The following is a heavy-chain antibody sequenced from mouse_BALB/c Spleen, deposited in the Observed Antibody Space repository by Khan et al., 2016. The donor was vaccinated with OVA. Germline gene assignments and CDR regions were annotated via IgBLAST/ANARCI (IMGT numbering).Heavy chain of an antibody. CDR3: ARIKKIVATYFDY. CDR2: TNPTNGRT. D-gene: IGHD1-1*01. Sequence: QVQLQQPGAELVKAGASVKMSCKASGYTFTSYWMHWVKQRLGQGLEWFAETNPTNGRTYYNEKFKSKATLTVDKSSSTDYMLLSGPTFEDPAVYYCARIKKIVATYFDYWGQGTTLTVSS. CDR1: GYTFTSYW. V-gene: IGHV1S81*02. J-gene: IGHJ2*01.